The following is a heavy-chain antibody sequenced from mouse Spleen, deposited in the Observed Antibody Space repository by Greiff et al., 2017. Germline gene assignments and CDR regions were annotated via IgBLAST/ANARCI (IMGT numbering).Heavy chain of an antibody. J-gene: IGHJ4*01. D-gene: IGHD3-2*02. V-gene: IGHV1-82*01. CDR1: GYAFSSSW. Sequence: VQLQQSGPELVKPGASVKISCKASGYAFSSSWMNWVKQRPGKGLEWIGRIYPGDGDTNYNGKFKGKATLTADKSSSTAYMQLSSLTSEDSAVYFCARDGTAQAEAMDYWGQGTSVTVSS. CDR2: IYPGDGDT. CDR3: ARDGTAQAEAMDY.